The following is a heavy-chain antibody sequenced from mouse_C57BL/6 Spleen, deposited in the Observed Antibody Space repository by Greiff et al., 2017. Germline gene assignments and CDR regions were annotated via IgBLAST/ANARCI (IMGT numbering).Heavy chain of an antibody. CDR2: INPSTGGT. Sequence: EVQLQQSGPELVKPGASVKISCKASGYSFTGYYMNWVKQSPEKSLEWIGEINPSTGGTTYNQKFKAKATLTVDKSSSTAYMQLKSLTSEDSAVYYCAREDGYDRFAYWGQGTLVTVSA. V-gene: IGHV1-42*01. D-gene: IGHD2-2*01. CDR3: AREDGYDRFAY. CDR1: GYSFTGYY. J-gene: IGHJ3*01.